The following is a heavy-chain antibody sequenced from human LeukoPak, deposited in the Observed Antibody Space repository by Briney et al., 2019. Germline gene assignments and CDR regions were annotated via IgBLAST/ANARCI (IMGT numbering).Heavy chain of an antibody. V-gene: IGHV3-30*18. CDR2: ISYDGSNQ. D-gene: IGHD3-10*01. J-gene: IGHJ6*02. CDR3: AKDYYGSGSFYAYYYGMDV. CDR1: GFTFSSYG. Sequence: GGSLRLSCAASGFTFSSYGMHSVPQAPGKGLEWVAVISYDGSNQYYADSVKGRFTISRDNSKNTLYLQMNSLRAEDTAVYYCAKDYYGSGSFYAYYYGMDVWGQGNTVTVSS.